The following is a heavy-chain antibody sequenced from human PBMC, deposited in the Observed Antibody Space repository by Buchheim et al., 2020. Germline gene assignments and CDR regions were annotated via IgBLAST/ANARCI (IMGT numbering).Heavy chain of an antibody. CDR3: ASQGSYSSGWSLWFDP. J-gene: IGHJ5*02. CDR2: IKQDGSEK. V-gene: IGHV3-7*01. D-gene: IGHD6-19*01. Sequence: EVQLLESGGNLVQPGGSLRVSCAASGFSFSNYAMSWVRQAPGKGLEWVANIKQDGSEKYYVDSVKGRFTISRDNAKNSLYLQMNSLRAEDTAVYYCASQGSYSSGWSLWFDPWGQGTL. CDR1: GFSFSNYA.